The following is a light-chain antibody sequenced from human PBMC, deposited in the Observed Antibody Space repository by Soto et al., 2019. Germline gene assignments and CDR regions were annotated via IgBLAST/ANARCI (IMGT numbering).Light chain of an antibody. CDR1: SSNIGAGYD. V-gene: IGLV1-40*01. CDR3: QSYHSSLSAWV. Sequence: QSVLTQPPSVSGAPGQRVTISCTGSSSNIGAGYDVHWYQQLPGTAPKLLIYGNSNRPSGVPDRFSGSKSCTSASLAITGLQAEDEADYYCQSYHSSLSAWVVGGGAKLTVL. J-gene: IGLJ3*02. CDR2: GNS.